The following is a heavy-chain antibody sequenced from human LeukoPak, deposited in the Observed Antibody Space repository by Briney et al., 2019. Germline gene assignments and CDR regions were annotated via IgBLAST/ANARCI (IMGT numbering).Heavy chain of an antibody. CDR3: ARGSRFSRY. J-gene: IGHJ4*02. Sequence: PSETLSLTCAVYGGSFSGYYRSWIRQPPGKGLEWIGEINHSGSTNYNPSLKSRLTISVDTSKNQFSLKLSSVTAADTAVYYCARGSRFSRYWGQGTLVTVSS. CDR2: INHSGST. D-gene: IGHD3-3*01. V-gene: IGHV4-34*01. CDR1: GGSFSGYY.